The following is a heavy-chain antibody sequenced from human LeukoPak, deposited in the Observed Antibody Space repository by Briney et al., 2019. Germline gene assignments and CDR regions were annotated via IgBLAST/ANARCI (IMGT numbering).Heavy chain of an antibody. Sequence: GGSLRLSCAASGFSFSSYSMNWVRQAPGKGLEWVSSISSSSNYIYYADSVKGRFTISRDNAKNSLYLQMNSLRAEDTAVYYCARRAALDYWGQGTLVTVSA. CDR3: ARRAALDY. V-gene: IGHV3-21*01. CDR1: GFSFSSYS. CDR2: ISSSSNYI. D-gene: IGHD2-15*01. J-gene: IGHJ4*02.